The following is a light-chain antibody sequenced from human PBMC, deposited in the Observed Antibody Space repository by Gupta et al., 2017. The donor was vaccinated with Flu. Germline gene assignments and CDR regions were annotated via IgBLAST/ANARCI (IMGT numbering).Light chain of an antibody. V-gene: IGKV1-33*01. CDR2: DAS. CDR3: QQYDNLRPRFT. CDR1: QDISNY. J-gene: IGKJ3*01. Sequence: DIQMTQSPSSLSASVGDRVTITCQASQDISNYLNWYQQKPGKAPKLLIYDASSLETGVPSRFSGSGSGTDFTFTISSLQPEDIATYYCQQYDNLRPRFTFGPGTKVHIK.